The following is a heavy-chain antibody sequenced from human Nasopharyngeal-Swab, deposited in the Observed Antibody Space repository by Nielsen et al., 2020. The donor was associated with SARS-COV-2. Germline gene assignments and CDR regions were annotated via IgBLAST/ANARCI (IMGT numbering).Heavy chain of an antibody. Sequence: ASVKVSCKASGFTFTSYDIIWVRQATGQGSEWMGWMNPNTGNTGNAQKFQGRVTMTRDTAISTAYMDLSSLRSEDTAVYYCARGHSGWNYWGQGTLVTVSS. CDR1: GFTFTSYD. V-gene: IGHV1-8*01. CDR2: MNPNTGNT. CDR3: ARGHSGWNY. J-gene: IGHJ4*02. D-gene: IGHD6-19*01.